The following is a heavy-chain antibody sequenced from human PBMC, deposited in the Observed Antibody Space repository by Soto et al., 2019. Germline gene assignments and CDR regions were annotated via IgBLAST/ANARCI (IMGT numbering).Heavy chain of an antibody. D-gene: IGHD1-26*01. CDR1: CGRFSRYA. Sequence: SVKVSFTGACGRFSRYAQSWVRQAPGQGLEWMGGIIPIFGTANYAQKFQGRVTITADKSTSTAYMELSSLRSEDTAVYYCVAAGATLNGMDVWGQVTTGT. V-gene: IGHV1-69*06. CDR3: VAAGATLNGMDV. J-gene: IGHJ6*02. CDR2: IIPIFGTA.